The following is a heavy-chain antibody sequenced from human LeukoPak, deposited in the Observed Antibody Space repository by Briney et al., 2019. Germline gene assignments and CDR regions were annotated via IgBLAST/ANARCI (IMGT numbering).Heavy chain of an antibody. CDR3: ARGARISSSWYSSV. J-gene: IGHJ4*02. CDR1: GYTFSNYG. Sequence: ASVKVSCKTSGYTFSNYGVSWVRQAPGQGLEWMGWISAYNNNTNYAQKFQGRLTMTTDTSTSTAYMELRSLRSDDTAVYYCARGARISSSWYSSVWGQGTLITVS. D-gene: IGHD2-2*01. V-gene: IGHV1-18*01. CDR2: ISAYNNNT.